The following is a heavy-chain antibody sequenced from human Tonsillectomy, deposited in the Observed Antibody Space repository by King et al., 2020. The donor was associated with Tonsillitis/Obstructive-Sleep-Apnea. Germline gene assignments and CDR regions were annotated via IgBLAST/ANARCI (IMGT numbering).Heavy chain of an antibody. CDR3: ARDKSASVSICGVAPRHMDV. V-gene: IGHV1-69*09. CDR2: IIPILGIA. Sequence: QLVQSGAEVKKPGSSVKVSCKASGGTFSSFAINWVRQAPGQGLEWMGRIIPILGIANYAQKSQDRVTITAVKSTSTAYMELSSLRSEDTAMCYCARDKSASVSICGVAPRHMDVWGKGTTVTVS. CDR1: GGTFSSFA. D-gene: IGHD3-3*01. J-gene: IGHJ6*03.